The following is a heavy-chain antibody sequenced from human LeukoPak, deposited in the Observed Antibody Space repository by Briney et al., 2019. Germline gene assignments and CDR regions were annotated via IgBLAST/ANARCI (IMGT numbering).Heavy chain of an antibody. CDR1: GYTFTDYY. J-gene: IGHJ4*02. CDR3: ARGTQDLIDY. D-gene: IGHD2-15*01. Sequence: GASVKVSCKASGYTFTDYYIHWVRQAPGQGLEWVGWINPNTVGTNYAQNLQGRATMTRDTSINTAYMELSRLRSDDTAMYYCARGTQDLIDYWGQGTLVTVSS. V-gene: IGHV1-2*02. CDR2: INPNTVGT.